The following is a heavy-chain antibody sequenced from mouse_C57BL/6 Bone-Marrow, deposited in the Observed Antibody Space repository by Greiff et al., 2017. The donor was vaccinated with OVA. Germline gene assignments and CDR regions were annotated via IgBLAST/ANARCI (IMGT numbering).Heavy chain of an antibody. Sequence: VQLQQSGPELVKPGASVKISCKASGYTFTDYYMNWVKQSHGKSLEWIGDINPNNGGTSYNQKFKGKATLTVDKSSRTAYMELRSLTSEDSAVYYCARRGGYYLWDYWGQGTSVTVSS. CDR3: ARRGGYYLWDY. V-gene: IGHV1-26*01. CDR1: GYTFTDYY. J-gene: IGHJ4*01. D-gene: IGHD2-3*01. CDR2: INPNNGGT.